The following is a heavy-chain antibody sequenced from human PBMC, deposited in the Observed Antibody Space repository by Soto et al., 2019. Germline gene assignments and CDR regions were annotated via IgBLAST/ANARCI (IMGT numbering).Heavy chain of an antibody. CDR3: SKDRPGGLLESPGED. CDR1: GFTFDDYA. CDR2: ISWNSGSI. J-gene: IGHJ4*02. D-gene: IGHD3-10*01. V-gene: IGHV3-9*01. Sequence: EVQLVESGGGLVQPGRSLRLSCAASGFTFDDYAMHWVRQAPGKGLEWVSGISWNSGSIGYADSVKGRFTISRDNAKKSPELPMDHLRAEDPGLVYLSKDRPGGLLESPGEDRGQGTLVTVSS.